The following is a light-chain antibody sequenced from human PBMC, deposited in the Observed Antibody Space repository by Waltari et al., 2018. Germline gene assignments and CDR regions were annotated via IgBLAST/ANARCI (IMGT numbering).Light chain of an antibody. CDR2: ATS. CDR1: QGISNS. V-gene: IGKV1-NL1*01. CDR3: QQYYSTPPWT. Sequence: DIQMTQSPSSLSASVGDRVTITCRASQGISNSLAWYQQKSGLAPKLLLYATSRLESGVPSRFSGSGSGTDYTLTSSSLQPEDFATYYCQQYYSTPPWTFGQGTKVEIK. J-gene: IGKJ1*01.